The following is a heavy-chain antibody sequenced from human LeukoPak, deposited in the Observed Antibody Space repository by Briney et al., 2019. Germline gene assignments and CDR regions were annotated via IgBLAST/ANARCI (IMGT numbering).Heavy chain of an antibody. CDR3: ARDRGGSRSDC. Sequence: GGSLRLSCAASGFNVSTNYMSWVRQAPGEGLEWVSVIYSGGTTYYADSVKGRFTISRDNSKNTLYLQMNSLRAEDTAVYCCARDRGGSRSDCWGQGTLVTVSS. CDR2: IYSGGTT. V-gene: IGHV3-66*01. D-gene: IGHD6-13*01. CDR1: GFNVSTNY. J-gene: IGHJ4*02.